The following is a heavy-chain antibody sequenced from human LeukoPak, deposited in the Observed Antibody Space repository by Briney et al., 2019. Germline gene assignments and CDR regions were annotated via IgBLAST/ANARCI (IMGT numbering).Heavy chain of an antibody. D-gene: IGHD3-3*01. V-gene: IGHV4-59*01. CDR2: IYYSGST. CDR1: GGSISSYY. Sequence: SQTLSLTCTVSGGSISSYYWSWIRQPPGKGLEWIGYIYYSGSTNYNPSLKSRVTISVDTSKNQFSLKLSSVTAADTAVYYCATTHYDFWSGYHSVYYFDYWGQGTLVTVSS. J-gene: IGHJ4*02. CDR3: ATTHYDFWSGYHSVYYFDY.